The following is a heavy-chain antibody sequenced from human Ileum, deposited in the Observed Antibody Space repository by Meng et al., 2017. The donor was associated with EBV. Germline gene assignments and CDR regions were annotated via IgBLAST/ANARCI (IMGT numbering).Heavy chain of an antibody. J-gene: IGHJ4*02. CDR3: AGDPHSGSPH. CDR1: GGSVSSAHSF. CDR2: MSYSGST. Sequence: QVHLQGSGPGLVKPSETLSLTCTVSGGSVSSAHSFWTWIRQPPGKGLEWIGYMSYSGSTNYSPPLESRVTISVDTSKNQFSLKLSSVTAADTAVYYCAGDPHSGSPHWGQGTLVTVSS. D-gene: IGHD1-26*01. V-gene: IGHV4-61*01.